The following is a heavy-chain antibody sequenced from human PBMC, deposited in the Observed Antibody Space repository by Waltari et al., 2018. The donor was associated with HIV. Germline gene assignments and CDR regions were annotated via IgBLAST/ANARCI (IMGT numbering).Heavy chain of an antibody. D-gene: IGHD6-19*01. CDR1: GGPFSGSY. CDR2: INHSGST. J-gene: IGHJ4*02. CDR3: ARIDSSGWFWGGTNY. V-gene: IGHV4-34*01. Sequence: QVQLQQCGAGLLKPSETLSLTCPGYGGPFSGSYCSWLPPPPGKGLEWIGEINHSGSTNYNPSLKSRVTISVDTSKNQFSLKLSSVTAADTAVYYCARIDSSGWFWGGTNYWGQGTLVTVSS.